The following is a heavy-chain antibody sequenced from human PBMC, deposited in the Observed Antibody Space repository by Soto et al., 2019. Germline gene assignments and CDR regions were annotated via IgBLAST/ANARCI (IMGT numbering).Heavy chain of an antibody. J-gene: IGHJ1*01. V-gene: IGHV3-30*18. CDR1: GFTFSSYG. CDR3: AKDVIVVVTATHGYFQH. CDR2: ISYDGSNK. Sequence: GGSLRLSCAASGFTFSSYGMHWVRQAPGKXLEWVAVISYDGSNKYYADSVKGRFTISRDNSKNTLYLQMNSLRAEDTAVYYCAKDVIVVVTATHGYFQHWGQGTLVTVS. D-gene: IGHD2-21*02.